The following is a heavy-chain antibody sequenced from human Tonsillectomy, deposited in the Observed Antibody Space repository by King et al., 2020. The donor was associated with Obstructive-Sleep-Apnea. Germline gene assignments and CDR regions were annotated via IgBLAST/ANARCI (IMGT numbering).Heavy chain of an antibody. CDR3: ARCSGGPSSSWYPS. CDR2: INHSGST. CDR1: GGSFSGYY. V-gene: IGHV4-34*01. D-gene: IGHD6-13*01. Sequence: VQLQQWGAGLLKPSETLSLTCAVYGGSFSGYYWSWIRQPPGKGLEWIGEINHSGSTNYNPSLKSRVTISVDTSKNQFSLKLSSVTAADTAVYYCARCSGGPSSSWYPSWGQGTLVTVSS. J-gene: IGHJ4*02.